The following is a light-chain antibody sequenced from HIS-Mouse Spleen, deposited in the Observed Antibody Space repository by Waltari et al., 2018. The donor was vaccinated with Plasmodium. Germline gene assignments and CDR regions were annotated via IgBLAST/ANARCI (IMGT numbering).Light chain of an antibody. CDR1: SSNIGSNT. V-gene: IGLV1-44*01. CDR2: SNK. CDR3: AAWDDSLNGWV. Sequence: QSVLTQPPSASGTPGQRVTISCSGSSSNIGSNTVNWYQQLPGPAPKLLIYSNKRRPSGVPDRCSGSKSGTSASLAISGLQSEDEADYYCAAWDDSLNGWVFGGGTKLTVL. J-gene: IGLJ3*02.